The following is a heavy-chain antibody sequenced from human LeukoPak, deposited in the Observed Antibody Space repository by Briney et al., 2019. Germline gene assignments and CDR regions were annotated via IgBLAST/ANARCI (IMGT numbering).Heavy chain of an antibody. CDR3: ARVSIAVAGRLFDY. V-gene: IGHV4-39*01. CDR2: IYYSGST. CDR1: GGSISSSSYY. J-gene: IGHJ4*02. D-gene: IGHD6-19*01. Sequence: SETLSLTCTVSGGSISSSSYYWGWIRQPPGKGLEWIGSIYYSGSTYYNPSLKSRVTISVDTSKNQFSLKLSSVTAADTAVYYCARVSIAVAGRLFDYWGQGTLVTVSS.